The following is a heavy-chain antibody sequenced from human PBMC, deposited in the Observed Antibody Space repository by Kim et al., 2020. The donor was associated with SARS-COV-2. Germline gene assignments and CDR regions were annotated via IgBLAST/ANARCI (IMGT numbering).Heavy chain of an antibody. CDR3: ARIPGLYYYYYMDV. D-gene: IGHD3-10*01. Sequence: TPSLKSRVTISVDTSKNQFSLKLSSVTAADTAVYYCARIPGLYYYYYMDVWGKGTTVTVSS. J-gene: IGHJ6*03. V-gene: IGHV4-59*01.